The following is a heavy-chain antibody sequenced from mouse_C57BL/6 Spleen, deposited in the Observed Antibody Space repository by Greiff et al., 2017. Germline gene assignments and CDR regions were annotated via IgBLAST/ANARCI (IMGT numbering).Heavy chain of an antibody. J-gene: IGHJ4*01. CDR3: ARPPEGGMDY. Sequence: EVKVVESGGDLVKPGGSLKLSCAASGFTFSSYGMSWVRQTPDKRLEWVATISSGGSYTYYPDSVKGRFTISRDNAKNTLYLQMSSLKSEDTAMYYCARPPEGGMDYWGQGTSVTVSS. CDR1: GFTFSSYG. V-gene: IGHV5-6*01. CDR2: ISSGGSYT.